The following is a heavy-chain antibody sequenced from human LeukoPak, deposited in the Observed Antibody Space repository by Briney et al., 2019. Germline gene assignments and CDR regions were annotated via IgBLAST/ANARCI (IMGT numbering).Heavy chain of an antibody. V-gene: IGHV4-34*01. J-gene: IGHJ4*02. Sequence: SETLSLTCAVYGGSFSGYYWSWIRQPPGKGLEWIGEINHSGSTNYNPSLKSRVTISVDTSKNQFSLKLSSVTAADTAVYYCARGSIDSSGYYYRWGFDYWGQGTLVTVSS. CDR1: GGSFSGYY. CDR3: ARGSIDSSGYYYRWGFDY. CDR2: INHSGST. D-gene: IGHD3-22*01.